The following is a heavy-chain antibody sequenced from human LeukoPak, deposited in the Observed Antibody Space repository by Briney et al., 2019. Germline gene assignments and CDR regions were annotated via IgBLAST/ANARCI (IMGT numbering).Heavy chain of an antibody. D-gene: IGHD4-17*01. Sequence: GGSLRLSCAASGFTFSSYAMTWVRQAPGKGLEWVSTISGSGGDTYYADSVKGRFTISRDNFKNTMNLQMKSLRAEDTAVYYCAKGYGDYGVTSGFDYWGQGTLVTVSS. J-gene: IGHJ4*02. CDR2: ISGSGGDT. V-gene: IGHV3-23*01. CDR3: AKGYGDYGVTSGFDY. CDR1: GFTFSSYA.